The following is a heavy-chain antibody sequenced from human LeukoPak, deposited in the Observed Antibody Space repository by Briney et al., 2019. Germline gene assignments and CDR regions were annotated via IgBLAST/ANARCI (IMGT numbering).Heavy chain of an antibody. J-gene: IGHJ3*02. CDR1: GFTFSSYW. CDR3: AKHQTVTYDAFDI. V-gene: IGHV3-23*01. D-gene: IGHD4-17*01. Sequence: GGSLRLSCAASGFTFSSYWMSWVRQAPGKGLEWVSAISGSGGSTYYADSVKGRFTISRDNSKDTLYLQMNSLRAEDTAVYYCAKHQTVTYDAFDIWGQGTMVTVSS. CDR2: ISGSGGST.